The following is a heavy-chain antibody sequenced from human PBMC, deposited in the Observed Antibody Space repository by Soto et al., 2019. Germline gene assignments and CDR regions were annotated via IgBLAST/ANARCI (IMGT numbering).Heavy chain of an antibody. CDR2: INAGNGNT. V-gene: IGHV1-3*01. CDR1: EFTFTNYA. Sequence: QVQLVQSGAEVKKPGASVKVSCKASEFTFTNYAMYWVRQAPGQRLECMGWINAGNGNTKYSQKFQGRVTITRDTSASKAYMELSSLTSEDTAVYYCARGSESGWPFDYWGQGTLVIVSS. D-gene: IGHD6-19*01. J-gene: IGHJ4*02. CDR3: ARGSESGWPFDY.